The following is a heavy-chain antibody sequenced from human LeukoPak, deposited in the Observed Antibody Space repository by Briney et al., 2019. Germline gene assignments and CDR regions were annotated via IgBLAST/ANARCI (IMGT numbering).Heavy chain of an antibody. CDR3: ARESGYSYALGGMDV. CDR1: GFTVSSNY. V-gene: IGHV3-53*01. J-gene: IGHJ6*02. D-gene: IGHD5-18*01. Sequence: GGSLRLSCAASGFTVSSNYMSWVRQAPGKGLEWVSVIYSGGSTYYADSVKGRFTISRDNSKNTLYLQMNSLRAEDTAVYYCARESGYSYALGGMDVWGQGTTVTVSS. CDR2: IYSGGST.